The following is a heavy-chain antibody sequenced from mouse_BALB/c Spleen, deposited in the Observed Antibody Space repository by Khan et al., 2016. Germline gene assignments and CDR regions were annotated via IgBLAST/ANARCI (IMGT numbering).Heavy chain of an antibody. CDR2: ISYDGSN. D-gene: IGHD6-1*01. Sequence: EVQLQESGPGLVKPSQSLSLTCSVFGYFITSGYYWNWIRQFPGNKLEWMGYISYDGSNNYNPSLKNRISITRDTSKNQFFLKLNSVTTEDTATYYCARDEAFDYWGQGTTVTVSS. V-gene: IGHV3-6*02. J-gene: IGHJ4*01. CDR3: ARDEAFDY. CDR1: GYFITSGYY.